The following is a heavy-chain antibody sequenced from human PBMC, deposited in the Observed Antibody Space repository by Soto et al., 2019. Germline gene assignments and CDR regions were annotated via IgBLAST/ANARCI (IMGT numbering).Heavy chain of an antibody. D-gene: IGHD3-10*01. CDR3: ARDLGAFNYGSAYFDY. J-gene: IGHJ4*02. Sequence: GGSLRLSCAPSGFTFSTYGMHWVRQAPGKGLEWVAVIWYDGSNQYYADSVKGRFTISRDNSKNVLYLQMNSLRAEDTAVYYCARDLGAFNYGSAYFDYWGQGTPVTVSS. CDR2: IWYDGSNQ. CDR1: GFTFSTYG. V-gene: IGHV3-33*01.